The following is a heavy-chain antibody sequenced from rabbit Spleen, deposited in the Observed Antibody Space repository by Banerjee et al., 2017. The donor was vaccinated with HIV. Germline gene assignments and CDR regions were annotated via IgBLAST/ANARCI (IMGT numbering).Heavy chain of an antibody. CDR3: ARDLTDAIGWNFNL. J-gene: IGHJ4*01. V-gene: IGHV1S45*01. CDR2: IYAGSSGST. Sequence: QQQLVESGGGLVKPGASLTLTCKGSGFDFSSYGMSWVRQAPGKGLEWIASIYAGSSGSTYSATWAKGRFTISKTSSTTVTLQLNSLTAADTATYFCARDLTDAIGWNFNLWGPGTLVTVS. D-gene: IGHD1-1*01. CDR1: GFDFSSYG.